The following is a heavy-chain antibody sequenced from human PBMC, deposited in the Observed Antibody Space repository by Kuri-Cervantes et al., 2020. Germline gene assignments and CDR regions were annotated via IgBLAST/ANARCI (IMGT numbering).Heavy chain of an antibody. J-gene: IGHJ3*01. V-gene: IGHV3-23*01. CDR2: ISGSGGST. CDR3: ARVADYSNSGFDV. Sequence: GGSLRLSCAASGLTFSNYVMSWVRQAPGKGLEWVSGISGSGGSTYYADSVKGRFTTSRDNGQDSLFLQMNNLRAEDTGVYYCARVADYSNSGFDVWGQGTVVTVSS. CDR1: GLTFSNYV. D-gene: IGHD4-11*01.